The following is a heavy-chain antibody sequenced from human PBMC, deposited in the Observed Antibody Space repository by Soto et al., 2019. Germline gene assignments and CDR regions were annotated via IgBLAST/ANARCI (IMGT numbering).Heavy chain of an antibody. CDR2: IRGSGGST. D-gene: IGHD5-12*01. Sequence: EVQLLESGGGLVQPGGSLRLSCAASGFTFSSYAMSWVRQAPGKGLEWVSGIRGSGGSTYYADSVKGRFTISRDNSKSTLYLQMNSLRAEDTAVYYCAKVGGYEYYDGMDVWGQGTTVTVSS. J-gene: IGHJ6*02. CDR1: GFTFSSYA. V-gene: IGHV3-23*01. CDR3: AKVGGYEYYDGMDV.